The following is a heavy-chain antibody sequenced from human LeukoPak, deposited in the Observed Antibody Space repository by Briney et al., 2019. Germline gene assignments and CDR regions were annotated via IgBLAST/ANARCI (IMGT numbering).Heavy chain of an antibody. CDR1: GXSITSYY. V-gene: IGHV4-59*01. Sequence: SETLSLTCTVSGXSITSYYWSWIRQPPGKGLEWLGYIYYIGSTNYNPSLKSRVTISVDTSKNQFSLKLSSVTAADTAVYYCARLGGYSYYYDSSGYRLGELDYWGQGTLVTVSS. D-gene: IGHD3-22*01. CDR3: ARLGGYSYYYDSSGYRLGELDY. J-gene: IGHJ4*02. CDR2: IYYIGST.